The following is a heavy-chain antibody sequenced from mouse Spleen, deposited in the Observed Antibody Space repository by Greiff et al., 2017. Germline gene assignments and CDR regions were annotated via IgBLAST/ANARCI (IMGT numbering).Heavy chain of an antibody. CDR1: GYTFTSYW. D-gene: IGHD2-4*01. J-gene: IGHJ3*01. Sequence: QVQLQQPGAELVKPGASVKLSCKASGYTFTSYWMHWVKQRPGQGLEWIGEIDPSDSYTNYNQKFKGKATLTVDKSSSTAYMQLSSLTSEDSAVYYCAREKAYDYDDGFAYWGQGTLVTVSA. V-gene: IGHV1-69*02. CDR3: AREKAYDYDDGFAY. CDR2: IDPSDSYT.